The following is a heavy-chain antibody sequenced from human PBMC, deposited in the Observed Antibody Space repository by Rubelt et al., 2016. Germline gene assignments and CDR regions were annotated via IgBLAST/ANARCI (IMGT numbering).Heavy chain of an antibody. V-gene: IGHV3-7*01. D-gene: IGHD6-13*01. CDR2: IKEDGSET. CDR1: GFTFSSYW. Sequence: RLSCAASGFTFSSYWMSWARQAPGKGLEWLANIKEDGSETYHVDSVRGRFTISRDNAKNSVYLQMNSLRAEDTAVYYCAKEAHSNWPGGAFDIWGQGTMVTVSS. J-gene: IGHJ3*02. CDR3: AKEAHSNWPGGAFDI.